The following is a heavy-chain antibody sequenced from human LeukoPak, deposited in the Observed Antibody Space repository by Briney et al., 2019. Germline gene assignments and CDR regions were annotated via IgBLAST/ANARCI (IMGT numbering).Heavy chain of an antibody. Sequence: SETLSLTCAVSGGSISSYYWSWIRQPPGKGLEWIGYIYYSGSTNYNPSLKSRVTISVDTSKNQFSLKPSSVTAADTAVYYCARDASGWRFDYWGQGTLVTVSS. D-gene: IGHD6-19*01. V-gene: IGHV4-59*01. CDR2: IYYSGST. J-gene: IGHJ4*02. CDR3: ARDASGWRFDY. CDR1: GGSISSYY.